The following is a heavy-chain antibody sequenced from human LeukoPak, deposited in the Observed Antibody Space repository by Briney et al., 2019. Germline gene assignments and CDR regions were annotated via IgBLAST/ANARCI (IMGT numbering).Heavy chain of an antibody. Sequence: GESLKISCKGSGYSFTNYWIGWVRQMPGKGLEWMGIIYPGDSDTRYSPSFRGQVTFSADKSISTAYLQWSSLKASDTAVYYCARHPTGREEDSFEIWGQGTMVIVSS. CDR2: IYPGDSDT. J-gene: IGHJ3*02. CDR1: GYSFTNYW. V-gene: IGHV5-51*01. D-gene: IGHD1-1*01. CDR3: ARHPTGREEDSFEI.